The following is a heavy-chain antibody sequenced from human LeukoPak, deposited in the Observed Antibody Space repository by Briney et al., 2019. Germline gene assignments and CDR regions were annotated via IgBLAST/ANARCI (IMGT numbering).Heavy chain of an antibody. J-gene: IGHJ5*02. CDR3: ARGRDYYDSSGYYPRFDP. Sequence: GASVKVSCKASGYTFTGYYMHWVRQAPGQGLEWMGWINPNSGGTNYAQKFQGWVTMTRDASISTAYMELSRLRSDDTAVYYCARGRDYYDSSGYYPRFDPWGQGTLVTVSS. D-gene: IGHD3-22*01. V-gene: IGHV1-2*04. CDR1: GYTFTGYY. CDR2: INPNSGGT.